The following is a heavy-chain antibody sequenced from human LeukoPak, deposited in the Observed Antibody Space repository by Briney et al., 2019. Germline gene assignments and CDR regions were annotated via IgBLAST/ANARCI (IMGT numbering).Heavy chain of an antibody. CDR1: GYTFTSYG. Sequence: ASVKVSCKASGYTFTSYGISWVRQAPGQGLEWMGWISAYNGNANYAQELQGRVTMTTDTSTSTAYMELRSLRSDDTAVYYCARGSLGLEPMDYWGQGTLVTVSS. J-gene: IGHJ4*02. D-gene: IGHD1-1*01. CDR3: ARGSLGLEPMDY. CDR2: ISAYNGNA. V-gene: IGHV1-18*01.